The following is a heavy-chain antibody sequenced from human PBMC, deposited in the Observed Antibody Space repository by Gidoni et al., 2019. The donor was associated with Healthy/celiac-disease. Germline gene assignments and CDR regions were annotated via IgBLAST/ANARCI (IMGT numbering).Heavy chain of an antibody. Sequence: EVQLVESGGGVVQPGGSLRLSCAASGFTFSSYGLHWVRQAPGKGLVWVSRINSDGSSTSSADSVQGRFTISRDNAKNTLYLQMHSLRAEDTAVYYCARDLGPPGAMITIWGQGTMVTVSS. CDR3: ARDLGPPGAMITI. CDR1: GFTFSSYG. J-gene: IGHJ3*02. CDR2: INSDGSST. V-gene: IGHV3-74*01. D-gene: IGHD3-22*01.